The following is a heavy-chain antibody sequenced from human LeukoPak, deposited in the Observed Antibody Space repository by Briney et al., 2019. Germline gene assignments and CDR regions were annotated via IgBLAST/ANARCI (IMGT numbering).Heavy chain of an antibody. D-gene: IGHD2-21*02. J-gene: IGHJ4*02. Sequence: ASVKVSCKASGYTFTGYYMHWVRQAPGQGLEWMGWINPNSGGTNYAQQLQGRVTMTTDTSTSTAYMELRSLRSDDTAVYYCARAGAYCGGDCYSYYWGQGTLVTVSS. CDR2: INPNSGGT. V-gene: IGHV1-2*02. CDR1: GYTFTGYY. CDR3: ARAGAYCGGDCYSYY.